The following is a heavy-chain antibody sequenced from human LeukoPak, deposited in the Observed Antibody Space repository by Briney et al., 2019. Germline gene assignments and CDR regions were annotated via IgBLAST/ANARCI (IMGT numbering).Heavy chain of an antibody. CDR3: AAQDRGRGILDY. V-gene: IGHV3-53*01. J-gene: IGHJ4*02. CDR2: IYSGGST. D-gene: IGHD6-13*01. Sequence: PGGSLRLSCAASGFTVSSNYMSWVRQAPGKGLEWVSVIYSGGSTYYSDSVKGRFTISRDNSKNTLYLQMNSLRAEDTAAYYCAAQDRGRGILDYWGQGTLVTVSS. CDR1: GFTVSSNY.